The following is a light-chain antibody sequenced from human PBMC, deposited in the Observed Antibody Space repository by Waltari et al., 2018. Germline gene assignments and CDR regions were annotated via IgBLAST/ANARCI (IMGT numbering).Light chain of an antibody. CDR1: QSVSSY. CDR2: DAS. CDR3: QQRSNWPLLT. Sequence: EIVLTQSPATLSLSPGERATLSCRASQSVSSYLAWYQQKPGQAPRLRIYDASNRATGIPARFSGSGSGTDFTLTISSLEPEDFAVYYCQQRSNWPLLTFGGGTKVEIK. V-gene: IGKV3-11*01. J-gene: IGKJ4*01.